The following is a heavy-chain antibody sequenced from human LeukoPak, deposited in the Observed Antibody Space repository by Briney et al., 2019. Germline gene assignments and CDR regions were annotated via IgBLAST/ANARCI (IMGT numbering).Heavy chain of an antibody. CDR1: GGPFRTNG. CDR2: IIPIFGTA. Sequence: ASVKVSCKASGGPFRTNGISWVRPGPGQGLEWMGGIIPIFGTANYAQKFQGRVTITADKSTSTAYMELSSLRAEDTAVYYCARTVDYYDSSGYYDAFDIWGQGTMVTVSS. V-gene: IGHV1-69*06. CDR3: ARTVDYYDSSGYYDAFDI. J-gene: IGHJ3*02. D-gene: IGHD3-22*01.